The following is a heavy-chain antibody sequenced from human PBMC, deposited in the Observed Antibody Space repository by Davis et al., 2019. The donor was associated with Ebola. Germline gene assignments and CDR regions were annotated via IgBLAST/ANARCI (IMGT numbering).Heavy chain of an antibody. CDR3: ARGNDFWNGYPMDV. V-gene: IGHV4-30-4*07. CDR2: VYSSGST. D-gene: IGHD3-3*01. CDR1: GGSISSGGYS. Sequence: SETLSLTCAVSGGSISSGGYSWSWIRQPPGKRLEWTGFVYSSGSTYYNPSLESRLTMSVDTSNNRFSLKLTSATAADTAVYYCARGNDFWNGYPMDVWGKGTTVTVSS. J-gene: IGHJ6*03.